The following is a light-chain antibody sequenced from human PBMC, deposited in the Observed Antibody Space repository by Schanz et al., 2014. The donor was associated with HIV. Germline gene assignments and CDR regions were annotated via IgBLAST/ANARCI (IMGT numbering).Light chain of an antibody. V-gene: IGLV2-14*03. Sequence: QSALTQPPSASGSPGQSITISCTGTSSDVGAYNYVSWYQQYPGKAPTLIIYDVSKRPSGVSNRFSGSKSGNTASLTISGLQPEDEADYYCNSYSHSNTYVFGSGTKLTVL. J-gene: IGLJ1*01. CDR3: NSYSHSNTYV. CDR2: DVS. CDR1: SSDVGAYNY.